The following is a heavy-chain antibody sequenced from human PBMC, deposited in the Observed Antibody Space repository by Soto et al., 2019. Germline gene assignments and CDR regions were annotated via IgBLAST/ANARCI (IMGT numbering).Heavy chain of an antibody. D-gene: IGHD1-1*01. CDR2: INAGNGDT. V-gene: IGHV1-3*01. Sequence: ASVKVSCKASRYSFTTYALHWVRQAPGQRLEWMGWINAGNGDTKYSEKFQGRVTITRDTSANTAYMELSSLRSEDTSVYYCARDPGTGAALRAYHFDYWGQGTLVTV. CDR3: ARDPGTGAALRAYHFDY. CDR1: RYSFTTYA. J-gene: IGHJ4*02.